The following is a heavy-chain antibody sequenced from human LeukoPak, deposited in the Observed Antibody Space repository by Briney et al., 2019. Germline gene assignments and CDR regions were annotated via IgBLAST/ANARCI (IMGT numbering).Heavy chain of an antibody. Sequence: SETLSLTCAVYGGSFSGYYWSWIRQPPGKGLEWIGEINHSGSTNYNPSLKSRVTISVDTSKNQFSLKLSSVTAADTAVYYCARSRGFDPWGQGTLATVSS. CDR3: ARSRGFDP. CDR2: INHSGST. CDR1: GGSFSGYY. J-gene: IGHJ5*02. V-gene: IGHV4-34*01.